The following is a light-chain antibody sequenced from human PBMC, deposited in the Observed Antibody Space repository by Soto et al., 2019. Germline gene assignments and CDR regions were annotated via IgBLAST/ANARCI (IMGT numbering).Light chain of an antibody. CDR1: SSDVGAYNY. Sequence: QSVLTQPASVSGSPGQTITISCTGTSSDVGAYNYVSWYQQHPGKAPKLMIYEVSNRPSGVSDRFSGSKSGNTASLTISGLQAADEADYYCGSKRTTASLVFGTGTKVTVL. CDR3: GSKRTTASLV. CDR2: EVS. J-gene: IGLJ1*01. V-gene: IGLV2-14*01.